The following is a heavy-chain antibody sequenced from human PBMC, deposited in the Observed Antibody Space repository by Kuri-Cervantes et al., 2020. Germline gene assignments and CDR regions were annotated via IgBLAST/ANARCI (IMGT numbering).Heavy chain of an antibody. CDR2: IKQDGSEK. V-gene: IGHV3-7*01. CDR1: GFTFSSYW. D-gene: IGHD3-22*01. Sequence: GGSLRLSCAASGFTFSSYWMSWVRQAPGKGLEWVANIKQDGSEKYYVDSVKGRFTISRDNANNSLFLQMNALRVEDTAVYYCVRDLGYFDSSGYYMFADYWGQGTLVTVSS. J-gene: IGHJ4*02. CDR3: VRDLGYFDSSGYYMFADY.